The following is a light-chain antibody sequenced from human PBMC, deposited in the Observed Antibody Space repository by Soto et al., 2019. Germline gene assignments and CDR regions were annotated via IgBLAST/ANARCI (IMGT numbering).Light chain of an antibody. Sequence: DIQMTQSPSSLSASVGDRVTITCRASQSLSSYLNWYQQKPGKAPKLLIYAASSLQSGVPSRFSGSGSGTDSTLTISRLQPEDFATYDCQQSYSTPRTFGQGTKVEIK. CDR1: QSLSSY. CDR3: QQSYSTPRT. V-gene: IGKV1-39*01. J-gene: IGKJ1*01. CDR2: AAS.